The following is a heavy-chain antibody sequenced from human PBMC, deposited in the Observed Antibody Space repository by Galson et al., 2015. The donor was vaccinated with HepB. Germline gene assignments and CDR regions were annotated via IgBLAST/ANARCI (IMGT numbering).Heavy chain of an antibody. J-gene: IGHJ4*02. CDR1: GFAFRNFG. CDR2: R. CDR3: ARSPAAAAFFDF. V-gene: IGHV3-33*01. Sequence: SLRLSCAASGFAFRNFGMHWVRQAPGKGLECVALRDSVKGRFTISRDYSKSTLYLQMNSLRDEDTAIYYCARSPAAAAFFDFWGQGTLVTVSS. D-gene: IGHD6-13*01.